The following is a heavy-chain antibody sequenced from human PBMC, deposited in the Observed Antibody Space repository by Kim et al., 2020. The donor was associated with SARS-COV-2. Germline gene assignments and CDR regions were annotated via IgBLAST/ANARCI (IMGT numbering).Heavy chain of an antibody. D-gene: IGHD3-9*01. CDR1: GFTFSNAW. J-gene: IGHJ4*02. V-gene: IGHV3-15*01. Sequence: GGSLRLSCAASGFTFSNAWMSWVRQAPGKGLEWVGRIKSKTDGGTTDYAAPVKGRFTISRDDSQNTLYLQMNSLKTEDTAVYYCTTFDSLRYLDWLLLPDYWGQGTLVTVSS. CDR3: TTFDSLRYLDWLLLPDY. CDR2: IKSKTDGGTT.